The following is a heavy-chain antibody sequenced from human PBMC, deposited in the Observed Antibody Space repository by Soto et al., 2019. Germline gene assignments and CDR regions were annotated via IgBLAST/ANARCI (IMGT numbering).Heavy chain of an antibody. J-gene: IGHJ5*02. CDR3: ARDSPPIAS. Sequence: ASVKVSCKASGGTFSSYAISWVRQAPGQGLEWMGGIIPIFGTANYAQKFQGRVMITADTSTSTAYMELRSLRSDDTAVYYCARDSPPIASWGQGTLVTVSS. CDR1: GGTFSSYA. V-gene: IGHV1-69*06. D-gene: IGHD3-3*02. CDR2: IIPIFGTA.